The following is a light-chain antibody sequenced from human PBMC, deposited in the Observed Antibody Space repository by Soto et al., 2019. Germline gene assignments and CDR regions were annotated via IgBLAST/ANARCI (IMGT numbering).Light chain of an antibody. CDR1: NIGSKV. Sequence: SYVLTQSPSVSVAPGQTARITCGGDNIGSKVVHWYQQRPGQAPVLVVYDDRDRPSGIPERFSGSNSGNLATLTITRVEAGDEADYYCQVWVSSSDHWVFGGGTKVTVL. CDR3: QVWVSSSDHWV. J-gene: IGLJ3*02. V-gene: IGLV3-21*02. CDR2: DDR.